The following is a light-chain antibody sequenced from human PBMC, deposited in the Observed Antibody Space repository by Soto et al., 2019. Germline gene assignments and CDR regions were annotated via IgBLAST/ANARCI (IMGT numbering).Light chain of an antibody. V-gene: IGKV3-11*01. CDR3: QQRSNRRT. J-gene: IGKJ1*01. Sequence: EIAWTQSPATLSLSPGERATLSCRASQSVSSYLAWYQQKPGQAPRLLIYDASNRATGIPARFSGSGSGTDFTLTISSLAPEDFAVYDCQQRSNRRTFGQGTKVDIK. CDR1: QSVSSY. CDR2: DAS.